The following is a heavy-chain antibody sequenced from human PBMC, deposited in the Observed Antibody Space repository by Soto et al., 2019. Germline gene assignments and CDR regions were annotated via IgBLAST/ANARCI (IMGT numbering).Heavy chain of an antibody. V-gene: IGHV4-39*01. D-gene: IGHD6-19*01. Sequence: PSETLSLTCVVSGDSMSSSDYYWGWIRQPTGKGLEWIGSIYYSGSTYYNPSLQSRVAISVDTSKNQFSLKLKSVTAADTAIYYCARRTVNIRTFYSGLKTHCFNYWGQGAPVTVSS. CDR2: IYYSGST. J-gene: IGHJ4*02. CDR3: ARRTVNIRTFYSGLKTHCFNY. CDR1: GDSMSSSDYY.